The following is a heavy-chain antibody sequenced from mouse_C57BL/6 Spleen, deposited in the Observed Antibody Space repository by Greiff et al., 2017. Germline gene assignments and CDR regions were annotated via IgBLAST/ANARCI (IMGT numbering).Heavy chain of an antibody. Sequence: EVQLVESGPELVKPGASVKMSCKASGYTFTDYNMHWVKQSHGKSLEWIGYINPNNGGTSYNQKFKGKATLTVNKSSSTAYMELRSLTAEDSAVYYCARWLSSYYFDYWGQGTTLTVSS. D-gene: IGHD2-2*01. CDR1: GYTFTDYN. J-gene: IGHJ2*01. V-gene: IGHV1-22*01. CDR3: ARWLSSYYFDY. CDR2: INPNNGGT.